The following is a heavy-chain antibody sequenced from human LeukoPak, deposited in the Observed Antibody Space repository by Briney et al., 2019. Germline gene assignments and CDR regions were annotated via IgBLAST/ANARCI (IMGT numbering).Heavy chain of an antibody. V-gene: IGHV3-30*03. D-gene: IGHD6-13*01. Sequence: GGSLRLSCAASGFTFSNYGMHWVRQAPGKGLEWVAVVSYDGSIKYYADSVKGRFTISRDNSKSTLYLQMNSLRAEDTAVYYCARGAWSSSWSGDDAFDIWGQGTMVTVSS. CDR2: VSYDGSIK. J-gene: IGHJ3*02. CDR1: GFTFSNYG. CDR3: ARGAWSSSWSGDDAFDI.